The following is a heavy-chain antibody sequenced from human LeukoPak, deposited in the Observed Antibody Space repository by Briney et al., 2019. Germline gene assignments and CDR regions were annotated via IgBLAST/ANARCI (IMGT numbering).Heavy chain of an antibody. CDR1: GFTFSSYW. CDR3: ARDTSPSIAAAGYDALDI. Sequence: GGSLRLSCAASGFTFSSYWMNWVRQAPGKGLEWVANIKQDGFEKYYMDSVKGRFTISRDNAKSSLYLQMNSLRAEDTAVYYCARDTSPSIAAAGYDALDIWGQGTMVTVSS. J-gene: IGHJ3*02. CDR2: IKQDGFEK. V-gene: IGHV3-7*01. D-gene: IGHD6-13*01.